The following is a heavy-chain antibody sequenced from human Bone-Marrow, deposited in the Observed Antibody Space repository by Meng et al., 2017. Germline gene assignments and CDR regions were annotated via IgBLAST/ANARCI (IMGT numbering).Heavy chain of an antibody. D-gene: IGHD1-26*01. V-gene: IGHV1-46*01. CDR3: ARDYVIVGANVPFDY. CDR1: GYTFTSYY. CDR2: INPSGGST. J-gene: IGHJ4*02. Sequence: ASVKVSCKASGYTFTSYYMHWVRQAPGQGLEWMGIINPSGGSTSYAQKFQGRVTMTRDTSTSTVYMELSSLRSEDTAVYYCARDYVIVGANVPFDYWGQGTLVTVSS.